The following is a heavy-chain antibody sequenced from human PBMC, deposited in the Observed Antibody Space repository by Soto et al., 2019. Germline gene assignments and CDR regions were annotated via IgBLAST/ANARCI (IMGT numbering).Heavy chain of an antibody. CDR3: ARMPIVVLVYGSPL. D-gene: IGHD2-21*01. Sequence: GGSLSLSCAASGFTFSDYYMSWIRQAPGKGLEWVSYISSSGSTIYYADSVKGRFTISRDNAKNSLYLQMNSLRAEDTAVYYCARMPIVVLVYGSPLWGQGTLVTVSS. CDR1: GFTFSDYY. J-gene: IGHJ4*02. V-gene: IGHV3-11*01. CDR2: ISSSGSTI.